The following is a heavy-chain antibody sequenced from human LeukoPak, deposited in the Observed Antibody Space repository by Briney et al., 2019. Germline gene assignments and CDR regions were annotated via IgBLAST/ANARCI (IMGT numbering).Heavy chain of an antibody. Sequence: SETLSLTCTVSGGSISSYYWSWIRQPPGKGLEWIGYIYYSGSTNYNPSLKSRVTISVDTSKNQFSLKLSSVTAADTAVYYCARLLGYCSGGSCYYYGMDVWGQGTTVTVSS. CDR1: GGSISSYY. CDR2: IYYSGST. V-gene: IGHV4-59*08. D-gene: IGHD2-15*01. J-gene: IGHJ6*02. CDR3: ARLLGYCSGGSCYYYGMDV.